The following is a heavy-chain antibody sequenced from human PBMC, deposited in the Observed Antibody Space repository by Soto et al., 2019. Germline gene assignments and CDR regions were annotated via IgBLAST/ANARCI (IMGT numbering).Heavy chain of an antibody. CDR3: ARDNPPFDP. CDR2: ISAYNCNT. V-gene: IGHV1-18*01. J-gene: IGHJ5*02. CDR1: GYTFINYG. Sequence: QVQLVQSGAEVKKPVASVTVSCKASGYTFINYGISWVRQAPGQGLEWMGWISAYNCNTKYAQKLQGRVTMTNATSTSTASMELRSLRSDDTAVYYSARDNPPFDPWGQGTLVTVSS.